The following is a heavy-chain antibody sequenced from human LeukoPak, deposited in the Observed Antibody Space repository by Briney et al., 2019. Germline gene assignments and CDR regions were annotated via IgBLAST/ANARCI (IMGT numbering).Heavy chain of an antibody. D-gene: IGHD2-21*02. V-gene: IGHV4-30-2*01. CDR3: ARRTATTRYMDV. J-gene: IGHJ6*03. CDR1: GGSISSGGYY. Sequence: SETLSLTCTVSGGSISSGGYYWSWIRQPPGKGLEWIGYIYHSGSTYYNPSLKSRVTISVDRSKNQFSLKLSSVTAADTAVYYCARRTATTRYMDVWGKGTTVTVSS. CDR2: IYHSGST.